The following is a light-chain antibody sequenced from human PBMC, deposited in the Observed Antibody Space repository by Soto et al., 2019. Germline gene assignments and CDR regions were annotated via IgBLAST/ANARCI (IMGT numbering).Light chain of an antibody. Sequence: DIQMTQSPSTLSASAGDRVTITCRASQSISSWLAWYQQKPGKAPKLLIYKASSLESGVPSRFSGSGSGTEFTLTISSLQPDDFATYYCQQYNSYSRTFSQGTKVEIK. CDR3: QQYNSYSRT. CDR2: KAS. V-gene: IGKV1-5*03. CDR1: QSISSW. J-gene: IGKJ1*01.